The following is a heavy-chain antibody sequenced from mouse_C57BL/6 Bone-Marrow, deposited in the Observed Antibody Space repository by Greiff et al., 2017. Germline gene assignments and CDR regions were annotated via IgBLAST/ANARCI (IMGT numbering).Heavy chain of an antibody. CDR3: AREITTVVAWYCDV. CDR1: GYTFTSYW. Sequence: QVQLQQPGAELVKPGASVKLSCKASGYTFTSYWMHWVKQRPGQGLEWIGIIHPNSGSTNYNEKFKSKATLTVDKSSSTAYMQLSSLTSEYSAVYYCAREITTVVAWYCDVGGTGTTVTVSS. J-gene: IGHJ1*03. CDR2: IHPNSGST. D-gene: IGHD1-1*01. V-gene: IGHV1-64*01.